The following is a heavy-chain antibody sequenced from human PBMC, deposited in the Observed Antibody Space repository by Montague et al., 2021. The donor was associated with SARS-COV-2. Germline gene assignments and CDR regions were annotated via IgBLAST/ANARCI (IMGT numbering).Heavy chain of an antibody. V-gene: IGHV4-61*05. D-gene: IGHD4-17*01. CDR3: ARYTRQIRLIVFDYGMDV. CDR1: GGSISSSSYF. J-gene: IGHJ6*02. Sequence: SETLSLTCSVSGGSISSSSYFWGWIRQPPGKGLEWIGYIYYSGSTNYNLSLKSRVTISVDTSKNQFSLKLSSVTAADTAVYYCARYTRQIRLIVFDYGMDVWGQGTTVTVSS. CDR2: IYYSGST.